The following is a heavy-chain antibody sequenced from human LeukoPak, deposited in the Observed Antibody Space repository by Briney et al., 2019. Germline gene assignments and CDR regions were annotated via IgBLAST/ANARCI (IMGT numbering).Heavy chain of an antibody. CDR1: GFTFSSYA. CDR3: AKAGYGGYYLPT. J-gene: IGHJ5*02. V-gene: IGHV3-23*01. CDR2: ISGSGGSP. Sequence: GGSLRLSCAASGFTFSSYAMSWVRQAPGKGLEWVSAISGSGGSPYHADSVKGRFTISRDNSKNTLYLQMNSLRAEDTAVYYCAKAGYGGYYLPTWGQGTLVTVSS. D-gene: IGHD3-22*01.